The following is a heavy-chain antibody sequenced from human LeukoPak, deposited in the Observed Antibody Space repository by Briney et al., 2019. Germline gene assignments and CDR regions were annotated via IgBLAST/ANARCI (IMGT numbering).Heavy chain of an antibody. CDR3: ASEKTTVVTGLDY. CDR1: GGSISSSSYY. CDR2: IYYSGST. J-gene: IGHJ4*02. V-gene: IGHV4-39*01. Sequence: PSETLSLTCTVSGGSISSSSYYWGWIRQPPGKGLEWIGSIYYSGSTYDNPSLKSRVTISVDTSKNQFSLKLSSVTAADTAVYYCASEKTTVVTGLDYWGQGTLVTVSS. D-gene: IGHD4-23*01.